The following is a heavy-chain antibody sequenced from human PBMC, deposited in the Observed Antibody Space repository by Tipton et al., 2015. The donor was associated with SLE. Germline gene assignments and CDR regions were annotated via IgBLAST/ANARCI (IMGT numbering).Heavy chain of an antibody. CDR3: ARDQVYTDYGDYERYFDL. CDR1: GGSIGSGSYY. CDR2: IYYSGST. J-gene: IGHJ2*01. Sequence: TLSLTCTVSGGSIGSGSYYWTWIRQPPGKGLEWIGYIYYSGSTNYNPSLKSRVTISVDTSKNQFSLKLSSVTAADTAVYYCARDQVYTDYGDYERYFDLWGRGTLVTVSS. V-gene: IGHV4-61*01. D-gene: IGHD4-17*01.